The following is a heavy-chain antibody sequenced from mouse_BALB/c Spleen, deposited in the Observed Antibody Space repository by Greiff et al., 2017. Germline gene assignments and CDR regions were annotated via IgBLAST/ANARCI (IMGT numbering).Heavy chain of an antibody. D-gene: IGHD3-2*02. J-gene: IGHJ3*01. CDR1: GFSLTSYG. V-gene: IGHV2-9*02. Sequence: VKLQESGPGLVAPSQSLSITCTVSGFSLTSYGVHWVRQPPGKGLEWLGVIWAGGSTNYNSALMSRLSISKDNSKSQVFLKMNSLQTDDTAIYYCVRDQVFAYWGQGTLVTVSA. CDR2: IWAGGST. CDR3: VRDQVFAY.